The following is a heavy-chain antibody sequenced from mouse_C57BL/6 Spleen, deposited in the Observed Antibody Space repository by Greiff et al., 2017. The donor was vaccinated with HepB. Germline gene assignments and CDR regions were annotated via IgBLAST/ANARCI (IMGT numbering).Heavy chain of an antibody. V-gene: IGHV5-6*01. CDR1: GFTFSSYG. D-gene: IGHD4-1*01. CDR2: ISSGGSYT. CDR3: ARRGLGRGRYFDY. Sequence: EVQLMESGGDLVKPGGSLKLSCAASGFTFSSYGMSWVRQTPDKRLEWVATISSGGSYTYYPDSVKGRFTISRDNAKNTLYLQMSSLKSEDTAMYYCARRGLGRGRYFDYWGQGTTLTVSS. J-gene: IGHJ2*01.